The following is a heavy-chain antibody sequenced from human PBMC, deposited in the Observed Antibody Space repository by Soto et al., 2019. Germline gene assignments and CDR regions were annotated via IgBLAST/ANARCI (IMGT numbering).Heavy chain of an antibody. CDR3: ATEPPGASSGYYYAFDI. D-gene: IGHD3-22*01. CDR2: FDPEDGET. J-gene: IGHJ3*02. CDR1: GYTLTELS. Sequence: ASVKVSCKGSGYTLTELSMHWVRQAPGKGLEGMGGFDPEDGETIYAQKFQGRVTMTEDTSPDTAYMELSSLRSEGTAVYYCATEPPGASSGYYYAFDIWGQGTMVTVSS. V-gene: IGHV1-24*01.